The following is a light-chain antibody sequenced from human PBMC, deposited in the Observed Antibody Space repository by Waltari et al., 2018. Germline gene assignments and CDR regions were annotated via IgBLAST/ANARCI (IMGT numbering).Light chain of an antibody. V-gene: IGKV4-1*01. J-gene: IGKJ4*01. CDR1: QSVLSISNNKNS. CDR2: WAS. CDR3: QQYYNTLPLT. Sequence: DIVMTQSPDSLAVSLGERATINCKSRQSVLSISNNKNSLAWYQQKPGQPPKLLIYWASTRESGVPDRFSGSGSGTDFTLTISSLQAEDVAVYYCQQYYNTLPLTFGGGTKVEIK.